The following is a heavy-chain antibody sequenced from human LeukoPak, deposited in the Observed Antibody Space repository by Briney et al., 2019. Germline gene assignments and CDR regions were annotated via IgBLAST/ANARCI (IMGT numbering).Heavy chain of an antibody. CDR2: IYNGGII. Sequence: SETLSLTCTVSGDSISRYYWSWIRQPAGKGLEWIGRIYNGGIITYNPSLKSRVTMSIDTSNNQFSLRLRFVTAADTAVYYCARVALTFDYWGQGTLVTVSS. V-gene: IGHV4-4*07. CDR1: GDSISRYY. J-gene: IGHJ4*02. CDR3: ARVALTFDY.